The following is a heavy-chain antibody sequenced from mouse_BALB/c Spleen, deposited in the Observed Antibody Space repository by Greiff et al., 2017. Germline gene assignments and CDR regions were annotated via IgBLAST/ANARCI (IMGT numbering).Heavy chain of an antibody. D-gene: IGHD1-1*01. J-gene: IGHJ2*01. CDR1: GFTFSSVG. V-gene: IGHV5-17*02. Sequence: EVQLEESGGGLVQPGGSRKLSCAASGFTFSSVGMYWVRQAPEKGLEWVAYISSGSSTIYYADTVKGRFTISRDNPKNTLFLQMTSLRSEDTAMYYCARGDYYGSSYYFDYWGQGTTLTVSS. CDR3: ARGDYYGSSYYFDY. CDR2: ISSGSSTI.